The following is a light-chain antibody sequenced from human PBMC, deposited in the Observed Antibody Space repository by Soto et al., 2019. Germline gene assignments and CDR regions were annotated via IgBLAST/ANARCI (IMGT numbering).Light chain of an antibody. CDR2: DAS. J-gene: IGKJ4*01. Sequence: IVLTQSPATVSLSPGERATLSCRASQSVSSYLAWYQQKPGQAPRLLIYDASNRATGIPARFSGSGSGTDFTLTISSLEPEDFAVYYCQQRSNWPPLTFGGGTKVDIK. CDR3: QQRSNWPPLT. V-gene: IGKV3-11*01. CDR1: QSVSSY.